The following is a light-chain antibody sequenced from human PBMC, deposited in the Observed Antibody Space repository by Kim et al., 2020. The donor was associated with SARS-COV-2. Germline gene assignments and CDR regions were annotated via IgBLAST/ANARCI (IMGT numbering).Light chain of an antibody. Sequence: ALGQTVRLTCQGDSLRNYYATWYQQRPGQAPVLVLYGKYNRPSGIPDRFSGSASGNTASLTITGAQAEDEADYYCNSRDSSGDHVVFGGGIQLTVL. V-gene: IGLV3-19*01. CDR3: NSRDSSGDHVV. CDR2: GKY. J-gene: IGLJ3*02. CDR1: SLRNYY.